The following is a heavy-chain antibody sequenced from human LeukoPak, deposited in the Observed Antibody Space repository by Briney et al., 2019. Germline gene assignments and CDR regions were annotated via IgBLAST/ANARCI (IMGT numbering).Heavy chain of an antibody. D-gene: IGHD5-18*01. CDR2: IYYSGST. J-gene: IGHJ4*02. CDR1: GGSISSSSYY. CDR3: ASGYSYGYRFDY. V-gene: IGHV4-39*01. Sequence: PSETLSLTCTVSGGSISSSSYYWGWIRQPPGKGLEWIGSIYYSGSTYYNPSLKSRVIISVDTSKNQFSLKLSSVTAADTAVYYCASGYSYGYRFDYWGQGTLVTVSS.